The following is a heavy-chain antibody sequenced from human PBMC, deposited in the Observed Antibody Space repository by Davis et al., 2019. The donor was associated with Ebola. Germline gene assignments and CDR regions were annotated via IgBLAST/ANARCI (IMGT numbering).Heavy chain of an antibody. Sequence: MPSETLSLTCAVSGGSFSGYYWSWIRQPPGKGLEWIGEINHSGSTNYNPSLKSRVTISVDTSKNQFSLKLPSVTAADTAVYYCARKSARWENWFDPWGQGTLVTVSS. CDR1: GGSFSGYY. V-gene: IGHV4-34*01. CDR2: INHSGST. CDR3: ARKSARWENWFDP. J-gene: IGHJ5*02. D-gene: IGHD6-6*01.